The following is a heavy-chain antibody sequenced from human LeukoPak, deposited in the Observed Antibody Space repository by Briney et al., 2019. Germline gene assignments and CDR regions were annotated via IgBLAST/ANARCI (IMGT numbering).Heavy chain of an antibody. CDR3: TKVSGPTKYHYYNYMYV. D-gene: IGHD5-24*01. CDR2: ISYDETNK. J-gene: IGHJ6*03. V-gene: IGHV3-30*18. CDR1: GFTFNNAW. Sequence: SGGSLRLSCAASGFTFNNAWMSWVRQAPGKGLEWLAVISYDETNKYYADPVKGRFTISRDNSKNTLYLQMNSLRVEDTAVYYWTKVSGPTKYHYYNYMYVWGKGTTVTVSS.